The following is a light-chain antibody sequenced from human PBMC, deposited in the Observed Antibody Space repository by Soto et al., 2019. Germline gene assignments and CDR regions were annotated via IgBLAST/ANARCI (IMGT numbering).Light chain of an antibody. J-gene: IGLJ3*02. CDR2: LEGSGSY. V-gene: IGLV4-60*02. CDR1: SGHSSYI. Sequence: QSVLTQSSSASASLGSSVKLTCTLSSGHSSYIIAWHQQQPGKAPRYLMKLEGSGSYNKRSGVPDRFSGSSSGSERYLTISNLQFEAEADYYCETWDSNTRVFGGGPKLTVL. CDR3: ETWDSNTRV.